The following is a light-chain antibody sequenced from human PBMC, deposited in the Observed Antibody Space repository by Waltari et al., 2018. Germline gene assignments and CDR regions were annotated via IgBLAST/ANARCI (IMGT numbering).Light chain of an antibody. Sequence: EIVLTQSPATLSVSPGETATLSCRAGQSVSPNLAWYQQKPGQTPRLLISGASTRATGIPARFSGSWSGTEFTLTISSLQSEDFAVYYCQQYKNWPLTFGGGTKVEIK. V-gene: IGKV3-15*01. J-gene: IGKJ4*01. CDR2: GAS. CDR1: QSVSPN. CDR3: QQYKNWPLT.